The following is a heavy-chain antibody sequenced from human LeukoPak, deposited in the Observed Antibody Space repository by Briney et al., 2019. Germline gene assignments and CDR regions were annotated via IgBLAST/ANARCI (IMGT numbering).Heavy chain of an antibody. D-gene: IGHD3-10*01. V-gene: IGHV1-18*04. CDR1: GCTFTSYG. CDR2: ISAYNGNT. CDR3: ARVGALGSGSYYTDFDY. Sequence: GASVKVSCKASGCTFTSYGISWVRQAPGQGLEWMGWISAYNGNTNYAQKLQGRVTMTTDTSTSTAYMELRSLRSDDTAVYYCARVGALGSGSYYTDFDYWGQGTLVTVSS. J-gene: IGHJ4*02.